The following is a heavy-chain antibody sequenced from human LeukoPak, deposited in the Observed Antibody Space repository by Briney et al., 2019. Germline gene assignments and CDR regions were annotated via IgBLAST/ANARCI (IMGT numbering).Heavy chain of an antibody. CDR1: GYTFTSYG. J-gene: IGHJ6*03. CDR2: ISAYNGNT. D-gene: IGHD3-3*01. V-gene: IGHV1-18*01. CDR3: AREGPNAYYDFWSGYYHYYYYMDV. Sequence: GASVKVSCKASGYTFTSYGISWVRQAPGQGLEWIGWISAYNGNTNNAQKLQGRVTMTTDTSTSTAYMELRSLRSDDTAVYYCAREGPNAYYDFWSGYYHYYYYMDVWGKGTTVTVSS.